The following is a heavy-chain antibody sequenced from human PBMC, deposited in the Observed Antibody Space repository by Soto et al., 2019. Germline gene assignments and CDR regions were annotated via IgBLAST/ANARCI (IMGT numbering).Heavy chain of an antibody. CDR3: APWFGAFDY. D-gene: IGHD3-10*01. Sequence: QVQLVESGGGVVQPGRSLRLSCAASGFTFSSYGMHWVRQAPGEGLEWVAVISYDGSNKYYADSVKGRFTISRDNSKNTLYLQMTSLRAEDTAVYYCAPWFGAFDYWGQGTLVTVSS. V-gene: IGHV3-30*03. J-gene: IGHJ4*02. CDR1: GFTFSSYG. CDR2: ISYDGSNK.